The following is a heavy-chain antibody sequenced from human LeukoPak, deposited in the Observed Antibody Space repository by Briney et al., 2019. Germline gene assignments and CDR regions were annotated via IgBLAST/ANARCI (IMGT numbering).Heavy chain of an antibody. Sequence: PGRSLRLSCAASGFTFSSYGMHWVRQAPGKGLEWVAVISYDGSNKYYADSVKGRFTISRDNSKNTLYLQMNSLRAEDTAVYYCAIASDKYYYYGMDVWGQGTTVTVSS. J-gene: IGHJ6*02. CDR2: ISYDGSNK. V-gene: IGHV3-30*03. D-gene: IGHD6-6*01. CDR3: AIASDKYYYYGMDV. CDR1: GFTFSSYG.